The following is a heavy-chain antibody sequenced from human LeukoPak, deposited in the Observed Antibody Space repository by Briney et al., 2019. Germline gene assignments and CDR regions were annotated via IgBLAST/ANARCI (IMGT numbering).Heavy chain of an antibody. D-gene: IGHD1-1*01. J-gene: IGHJ4*02. Sequence: GRSLRLSCAASGFTFSSYGMHWVRQAPGKGLEWVAVIWYDGSNKYYVDSVKGRFTISRDNSDNTLFLQMNSLRAEDTAVYYCARAEYNWNLFFDYWGQGTLVTASS. V-gene: IGHV3-33*01. CDR2: IWYDGSNK. CDR1: GFTFSSYG. CDR3: ARAEYNWNLFFDY.